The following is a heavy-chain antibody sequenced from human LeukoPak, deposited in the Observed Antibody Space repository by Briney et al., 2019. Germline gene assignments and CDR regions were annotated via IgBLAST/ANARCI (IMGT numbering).Heavy chain of an antibody. Sequence: SETLSLTCTVSVGSISSSSYYWGWIRQPPGKGLERIGSIYYSGSTYYNPSLKSRVTISVDTSKNQFSLKLSSVTAADTAVYYCARDRNTAVAGSFDYWGQGTLVTVSS. V-gene: IGHV4-39*07. CDR1: VGSISSSSYY. CDR3: ARDRNTAVAGSFDY. D-gene: IGHD6-19*01. CDR2: IYYSGST. J-gene: IGHJ4*02.